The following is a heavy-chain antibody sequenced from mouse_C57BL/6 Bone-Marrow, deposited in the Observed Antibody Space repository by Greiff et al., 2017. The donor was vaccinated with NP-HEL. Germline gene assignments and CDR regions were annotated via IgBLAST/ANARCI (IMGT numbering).Heavy chain of an antibody. Sequence: EVQLVESGGGLVKPGGSLKLSCAASGFTFSSYTMSWVRQTPEKRLEWVATISGGGGNTCYPDSVKGRFTISRDNAKNTLYLQMSSLRSEDTALYYCARLTVPFAYWGQGTLVTVSA. CDR3: ARLTVPFAY. D-gene: IGHD1-1*01. CDR1: GFTFSSYT. CDR2: ISGGGGNT. V-gene: IGHV5-9*01. J-gene: IGHJ3*01.